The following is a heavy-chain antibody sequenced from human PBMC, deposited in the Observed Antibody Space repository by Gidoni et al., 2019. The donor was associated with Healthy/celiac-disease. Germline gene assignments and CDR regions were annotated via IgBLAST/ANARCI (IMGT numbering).Heavy chain of an antibody. V-gene: IGHV1-58*02. CDR1: GFTFTSSA. J-gene: IGHJ4*02. Sequence: QMQLVQSGPEVKKHWTSVKVSYKASGFTFTSSAMPWVRQARGQRLEWIGWIVVGSGNTNYAQKFQERVTIPRDMSTSTAYMELSSLRSEDTAVYYCAAVYGDYVGVGYWGQGTLVTVSS. D-gene: IGHD4-17*01. CDR2: IVVGSGNT. CDR3: AAVYGDYVGVGY.